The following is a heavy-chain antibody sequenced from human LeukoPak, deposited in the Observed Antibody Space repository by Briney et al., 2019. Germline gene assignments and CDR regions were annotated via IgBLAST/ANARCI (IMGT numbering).Heavy chain of an antibody. CDR1: GFTFSSYA. V-gene: IGHV3-30*04. CDR3: AKDQYSYDSSAYYSYGMDV. D-gene: IGHD3-22*01. J-gene: IGHJ6*02. CDR2: ISYDGSSQ. Sequence: GSLRLSCAASGFTFSSYAMHWVRQAPGKGLEWVAVISYDGSSQYYADSVKGRFTVSRDNSKNTLYLQMNSLRAEDTAVYYCAKDQYSYDSSAYYSYGMDVWGQGTTVTVSS.